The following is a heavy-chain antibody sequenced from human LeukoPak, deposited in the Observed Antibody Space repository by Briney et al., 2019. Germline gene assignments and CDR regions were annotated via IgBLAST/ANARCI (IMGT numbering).Heavy chain of an antibody. CDR3: ARGSRDGYIFYPLDY. V-gene: IGHV4-59*01. J-gene: IGHJ4*02. CDR2: IYYSGST. CDR1: GGSISSYY. D-gene: IGHD5-24*01. Sequence: MPSETLSLTCTVSGGSISSYYWSWIRQPPGKGLEWIGYIYYSGSTNYNPSLKSRVTISVDTSKNQFSLKLSSVTAADTAVYYCARGSRDGYIFYPLDYWGQGTLVTVSS.